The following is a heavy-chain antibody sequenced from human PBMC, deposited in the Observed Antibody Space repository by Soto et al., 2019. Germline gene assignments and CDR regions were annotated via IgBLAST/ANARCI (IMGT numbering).Heavy chain of an antibody. CDR3: ARVTPDDYGDFGKLYYFDY. V-gene: IGHV4-30-4*01. CDR2: IYYSGST. J-gene: IGHJ4*02. CDR1: GASISSGDYY. D-gene: IGHD4-17*01. Sequence: SETLSLTCTVSGASISSGDYYWSWIRQPPGKGLEWIGYIYYSGSTYYNPSLKSRVTISVDTSKNQFSLKLSSVTAAATAVYYCARVTPDDYGDFGKLYYFDYWGQGTLVTVSS.